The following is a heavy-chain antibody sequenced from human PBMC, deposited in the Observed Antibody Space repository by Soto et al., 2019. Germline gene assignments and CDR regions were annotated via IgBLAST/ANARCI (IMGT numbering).Heavy chain of an antibody. Sequence: PGGSLRLSCAASGFTVSSNYMSWVRQAPGKGLEWVSVIYSGGSTSYADSVKGRFTLSRDNSKNTLWLQMNSLRADDTAVYYCAKVQVLQFLEWFPDYWGKGTLVTVSS. CDR1: GFTVSSNY. CDR3: AKVQVLQFLEWFPDY. CDR2: IYSGGST. J-gene: IGHJ4*02. V-gene: IGHV3-53*01. D-gene: IGHD3-3*01.